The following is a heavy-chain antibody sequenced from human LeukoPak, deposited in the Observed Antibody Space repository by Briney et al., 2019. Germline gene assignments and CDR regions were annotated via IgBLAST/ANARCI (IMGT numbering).Heavy chain of an antibody. CDR2: IYYSGST. CDR1: GGSISSYY. J-gene: IGHJ4*02. Sequence: SETLSLTCTVPGGSISSYYWSWIRQPPGKGLEWIGYIYYSGSTNYNPSLKSRVTISVDTSKNQFSLKLSSVTAADTAVYYCARIVIVGATITFDYWGQGTLVTVSS. CDR3: ARIVIVGATITFDY. D-gene: IGHD1-26*01. V-gene: IGHV4-59*01.